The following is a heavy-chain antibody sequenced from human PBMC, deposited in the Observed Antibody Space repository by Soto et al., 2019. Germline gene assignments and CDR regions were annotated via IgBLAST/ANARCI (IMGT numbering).Heavy chain of an antibody. Sequence: QLHLQESCPGLLKPSETLSLTCTVSGGSISSSSYYWGWIRQPPGEGREWIGSIYYNGSTYYNPSLKSRVTISVETSKNQFSLKLSSVTAADTAVYYCARHPSPPSHLFEYWGKGTMVNVSS. CDR2: IYYNGST. CDR3: ARHPSPPSHLFEY. J-gene: IGHJ4*02. V-gene: IGHV4-39*01. CDR1: GGSISSSSYY.